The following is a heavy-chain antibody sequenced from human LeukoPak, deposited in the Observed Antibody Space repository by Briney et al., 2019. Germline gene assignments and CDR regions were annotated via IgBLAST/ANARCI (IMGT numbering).Heavy chain of an antibody. CDR1: GYTFTSYD. D-gene: IGHD3-9*01. CDR3: ARGFEYYDILTGYYKGAFDI. CDR2: MNPNSGNT. J-gene: IGHJ3*02. V-gene: IGHV1-8*01. Sequence: ASVKVSCKASGYTFTSYDINWVRQATGQGLEWMGWMNPNSGNTGYAQKFQGRVTMTRNTSISTAYMELSSLRSEDTAVYYCARGFEYYDILTGYYKGAFDIWGQGTMVTVSS.